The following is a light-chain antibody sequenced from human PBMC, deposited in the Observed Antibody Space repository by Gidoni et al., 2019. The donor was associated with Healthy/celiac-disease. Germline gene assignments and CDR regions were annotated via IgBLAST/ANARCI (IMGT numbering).Light chain of an antibody. CDR3: QVWDTSTVV. Sequence: SYELTQPLSVSVALGQTARITCGGNNLGSKNVHWYQQKPGQAPVLVIYRDSIRPSGIPERFSGSNSGNTATLTFSRAQAGDEADYYCQVWDTSTVVFGGGTKLTVL. CDR1: NLGSKN. J-gene: IGLJ2*01. CDR2: RDS. V-gene: IGLV3-9*01.